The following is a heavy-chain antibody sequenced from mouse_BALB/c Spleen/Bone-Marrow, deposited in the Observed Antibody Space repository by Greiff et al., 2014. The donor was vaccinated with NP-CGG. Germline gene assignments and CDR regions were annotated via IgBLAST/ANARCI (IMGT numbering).Heavy chain of an antibody. V-gene: IGHV1S130*01. Sequence: VQLQQSGSVLVRPGASVKLSCKASGYTFTSSWMHWAKQRPGQGLEWIGEIHPNSGKTNYNEKFKGKATLTVDTSSSTAYVDLSSLTSEDSAVYYCANYYGSSSYWGQGTTLTVSS. D-gene: IGHD1-1*01. CDR2: IHPNSGKT. CDR1: GYTFTSSW. J-gene: IGHJ2*01. CDR3: ANYYGSSSY.